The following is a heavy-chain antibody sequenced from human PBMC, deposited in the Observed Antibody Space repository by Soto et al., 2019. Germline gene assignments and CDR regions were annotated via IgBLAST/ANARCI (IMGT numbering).Heavy chain of an antibody. CDR3: ARHTPAISISDH. J-gene: IGHJ4*02. CDR2: IYCSGST. V-gene: IGHV4-39*01. Sequence: QLQLQESGPGLVKPSETLSLTCTVSGGSISSSSYYWGWIRQPPGKGVEWIGSIYCSGSTYYNPSLKSRVTISVDTSKNQCSLKLSSVTAADTAVYYCARHTPAISISDHWGQGTLVTVSS. D-gene: IGHD2-15*01. CDR1: GGSISSSSYY.